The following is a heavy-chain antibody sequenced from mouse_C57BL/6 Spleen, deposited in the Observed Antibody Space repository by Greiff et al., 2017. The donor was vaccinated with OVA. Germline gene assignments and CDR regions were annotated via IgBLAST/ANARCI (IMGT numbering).Heavy chain of an antibody. V-gene: IGHV1-81*01. CDR1: GFTFTSSG. Sequence: QVQLKQSGAELARPGASVTLSCKASGFTFTSSGISWVKQRTGQGLEWIGEIYPRSGNTYYNAKFKGKATLTADKSSSTAYMELRSLTSEDSAVYICARWYDYDEDYYYAMDYWGQGTSVTVSS. CDR2: IYPRSGNT. CDR3: ARWYDYDEDYYYAMDY. D-gene: IGHD2-4*01. J-gene: IGHJ4*01.